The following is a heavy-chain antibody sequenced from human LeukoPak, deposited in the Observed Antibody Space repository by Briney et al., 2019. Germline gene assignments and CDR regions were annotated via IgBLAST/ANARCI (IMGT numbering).Heavy chain of an antibody. J-gene: IGHJ4*02. Sequence: GASVKVSCKASGYTFTSYGISWVRQAPGRGLEWMGWISAYNGNTNYAQKLQGRVTMTTDTSTSTAYMELSRLRSDDTAVYYCARVLWFGELLEYFDYWGQGTLVTVSS. V-gene: IGHV1-18*01. CDR1: GYTFTSYG. CDR2: ISAYNGNT. D-gene: IGHD3-10*01. CDR3: ARVLWFGELLEYFDY.